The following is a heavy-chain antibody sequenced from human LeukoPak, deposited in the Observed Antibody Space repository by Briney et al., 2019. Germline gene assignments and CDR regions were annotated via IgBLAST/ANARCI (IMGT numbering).Heavy chain of an antibody. D-gene: IGHD6-19*01. CDR3: ARGGAPGWVTFDV. J-gene: IGHJ3*01. CDR1: GFTFNKHA. CDR2: TIDSGAST. V-gene: IGHV3-23*01. Sequence: QPGGSLRLSCAASGFTFNKHAMSWVRQTPGKGLEWVSTTIDSGASTYYADSVKGRFNISINNSEHKLFVQMTTLKAEHTALYFCARGGAPGWVTFDVWGQGTMVTVSS.